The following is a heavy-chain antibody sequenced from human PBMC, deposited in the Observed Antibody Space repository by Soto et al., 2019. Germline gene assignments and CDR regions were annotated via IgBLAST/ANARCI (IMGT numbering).Heavy chain of an antibody. D-gene: IGHD3-16*01. V-gene: IGHV3-33*01. CDR1: GFTFSSYG. CDR3: ARDLVDSRGMDV. Sequence: GGSLRLSCAASGFTFSSYGMHWFRQAPGKGLEWVAVIWYDGSNKYYADSVKGRFTISRDNSKNTLYLQMNSLRAEDTAVYYCARDLVDSRGMDVWGQGTTVTVSS. J-gene: IGHJ6*01. CDR2: IWYDGSNK.